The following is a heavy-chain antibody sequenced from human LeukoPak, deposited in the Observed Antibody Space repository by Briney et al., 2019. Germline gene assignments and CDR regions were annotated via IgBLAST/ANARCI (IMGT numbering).Heavy chain of an antibody. CDR3: ARDGRMPGYSYGYNYYYGMDV. V-gene: IGHV4-61*01. Sequence: KPSETLSLTCTVSGGSVSSGSYYWSWIRQPPGQGLEWIGYIYYSGSTNYNPSLKSRVTISVDTSKNQFSLKLSSVTAADTAVYYCARDGRMPGYSYGYNYYYGMDVWGKGTTVTVSS. CDR1: GGSVSSGSYY. CDR2: IYYSGST. J-gene: IGHJ6*04. D-gene: IGHD5-18*01.